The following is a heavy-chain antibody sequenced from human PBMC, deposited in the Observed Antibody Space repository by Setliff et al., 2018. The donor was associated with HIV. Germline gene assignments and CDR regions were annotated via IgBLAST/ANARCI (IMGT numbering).Heavy chain of an antibody. CDR1: GGAISNYY. CDR3: ARGGVLRYFDWAY. V-gene: IGHV4-4*08. J-gene: IGHJ4*02. D-gene: IGHD3-9*01. CDR2: TYTSGST. Sequence: KPSETLSLTCTVSGGAISNYYWSWIRQPPGKGLEWIGYTYTSGSTDYNPSLKSRVTISVDTSKNQFSLKLSSVTAADTAVYYCARGGVLRYFDWAYWGQGTLVTVSS.